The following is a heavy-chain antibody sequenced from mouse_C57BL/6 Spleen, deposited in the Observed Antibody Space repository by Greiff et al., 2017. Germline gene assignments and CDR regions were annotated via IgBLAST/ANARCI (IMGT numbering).Heavy chain of an antibody. CDR2: INPSNGGT. Sequence: LQPGTELVKPGASVKLSCKASGYTFTSYWMHWVKPRPGHGLEWIGNINPSNGGTNYNEKFKSKATLTVDKSSSTAYMQLSSLTSEDSAVYYCAREGLPHYYAMDYGGQGTSVTVSS. CDR3: AREGLPHYYAMDY. V-gene: IGHV1-53*01. J-gene: IGHJ4*01. CDR1: GYTFTSYW. D-gene: IGHD2-4*01.